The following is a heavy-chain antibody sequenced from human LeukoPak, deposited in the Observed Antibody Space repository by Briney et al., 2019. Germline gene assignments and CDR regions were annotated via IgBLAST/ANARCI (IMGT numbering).Heavy chain of an antibody. V-gene: IGHV1-69*05. J-gene: IGHJ3*02. CDR3: ARDLVAHYYDSSGHSFRHAFDI. Sequence: SVKVSCKASGGTFSSYAISWVRQAPGQGLEWMGGIIPIFGTASYAQKFQGRVTITTDESTSTAYMELSSLRSEDTAVYYCARDLVAHYYDSSGHSFRHAFDIWGQGTMVTVSS. CDR2: IIPIFGTA. CDR1: GGTFSSYA. D-gene: IGHD3-22*01.